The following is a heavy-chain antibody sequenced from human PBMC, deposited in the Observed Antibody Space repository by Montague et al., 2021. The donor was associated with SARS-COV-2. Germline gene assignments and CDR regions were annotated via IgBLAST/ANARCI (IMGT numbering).Heavy chain of an antibody. CDR3: ARGRVTRAGFDY. CDR2: NNLHGNA. V-gene: IGHV4-38-2*02. CDR1: GYFIGTGYY. Sequence: SETLSLTCTVSGYFIGTGYYWGWIRQSPGKGLEWIGSNNLHGNAYYNQSLNSRVTTSLDTSNNQFSLRLTSVTTSATAVYYCARGRVTRAGFDYWGQGIRVIVSS. D-gene: IGHD2-21*02. J-gene: IGHJ4*02.